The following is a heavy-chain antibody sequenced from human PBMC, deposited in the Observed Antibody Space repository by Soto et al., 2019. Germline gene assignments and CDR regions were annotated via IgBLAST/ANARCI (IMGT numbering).Heavy chain of an antibody. CDR2: IFSNDEK. CDR1: GFSLSNARWG. V-gene: IGHV2-26*01. CDR3: ARLENSLYYFDY. J-gene: IGHJ4*02. D-gene: IGHD1-1*01. Sequence: SGPTLVNPTETLTLTCTVSGFSLSNARWGVSWIRQPPGKALECLAHIFSNDEKSYSTSLKSRLTISKDTSKSQVVLTMTNMDLVDTGTYYCARLENSLYYFDYWGQGTLVTVS.